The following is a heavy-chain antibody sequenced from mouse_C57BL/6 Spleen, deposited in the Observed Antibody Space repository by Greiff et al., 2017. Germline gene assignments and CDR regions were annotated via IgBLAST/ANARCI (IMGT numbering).Heavy chain of an antibody. D-gene: IGHD3-2*02. Sequence: VQLQQPGAELVKPGASVKLSCKASGYTFTSYWMQWVKQRPGQGLEWIGEIDPSDSYTNYNQQFKGKATLTVDTSSSTAYMQLSSLTSEDSAVYYCARSGGSSGFWFAYWGQGTLVTVSA. CDR1: GYTFTSYW. CDR2: IDPSDSYT. V-gene: IGHV1-50*01. J-gene: IGHJ3*01. CDR3: ARSGGSSGFWFAY.